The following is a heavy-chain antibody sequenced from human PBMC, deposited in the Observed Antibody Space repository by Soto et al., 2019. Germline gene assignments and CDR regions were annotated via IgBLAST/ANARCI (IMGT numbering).Heavy chain of an antibody. CDR3: ARRGPGTYFDY. CDR1: GCSMITYY. J-gene: IGHJ4*02. CDR2: IYYSGST. Sequence: SETLSLTCTFSGCSMITYYWGWFRQPPRKRLEWVGYIYYSGSTTYSPSLKSRVTISVDTSKNRFSLELNNVTAADTAVYYCARRGPGTYFDYWGQGTLVTVSS. D-gene: IGHD6-13*01. V-gene: IGHV4-59*12.